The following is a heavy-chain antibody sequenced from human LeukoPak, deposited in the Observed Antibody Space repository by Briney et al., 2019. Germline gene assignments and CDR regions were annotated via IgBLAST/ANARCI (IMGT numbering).Heavy chain of an antibody. J-gene: IGHJ3*02. CDR3: AKGTTVTTHDAFDI. V-gene: IGHV3-48*01. Sequence: PGGSLRLSCAASGFTFSSYSMNWVRQAPGKGLEWVSYISSSSSTIYYADSVKGRFTISRDNAKNSLYLQMNSLRAEDTAVYYCAKGTTVTTHDAFDIWGQGTMVTVSS. D-gene: IGHD4-17*01. CDR2: ISSSSSTI. CDR1: GFTFSSYS.